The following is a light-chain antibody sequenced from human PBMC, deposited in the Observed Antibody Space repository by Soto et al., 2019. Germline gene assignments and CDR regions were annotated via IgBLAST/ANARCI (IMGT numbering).Light chain of an antibody. J-gene: IGKJ2*01. Sequence: DIQMTQSPSSLSASVGVRVTITCRASQRISSYLNWYQQKPGKAPKLLIYAASSLQSGVPSRFSGSGSGTDFTLTISSLQPEDFATYYCQQSYSTPRTFGQGTKLEIK. V-gene: IGKV1-39*01. CDR3: QQSYSTPRT. CDR2: AAS. CDR1: QRISSY.